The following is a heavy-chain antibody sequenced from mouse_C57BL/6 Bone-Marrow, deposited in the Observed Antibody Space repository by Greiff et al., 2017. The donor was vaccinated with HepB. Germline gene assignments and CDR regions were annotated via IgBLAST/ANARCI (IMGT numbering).Heavy chain of an antibody. V-gene: IGHV5-4*01. CDR2: ISDGGSYT. D-gene: IGHD1-1*01. CDR1: GFTFSSYA. Sequence: EVQLVESGGGLVKPGGSLKLSCAASGFTFSSYAMSWVRQTPEKRLEWVATISDGGSYTYYPDNVKGRFTISRDNAKNNLYLQMSHLKSEDTAMYYCARDFYYYGSRPYAMDYWGQGTSVTVSS. J-gene: IGHJ4*01. CDR3: ARDFYYYGSRPYAMDY.